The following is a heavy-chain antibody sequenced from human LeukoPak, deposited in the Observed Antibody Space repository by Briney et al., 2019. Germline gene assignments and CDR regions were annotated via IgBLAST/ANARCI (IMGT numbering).Heavy chain of an antibody. V-gene: IGHV3-74*01. D-gene: IGHD2-2*01. Sequence: GGSLRLSCAASGFTFSSYWMHWVRQAPGRGLVWVSRIYSDGNTTNYADSVKGRFTISRDNAKNTLYLQMNSLRAEDTAVYYCARDQGSTSRGIDYWGQGTLVTVSS. CDR3: ARDQGSTSRGIDY. CDR2: IYSDGNTT. J-gene: IGHJ4*02. CDR1: GFTFSSYW.